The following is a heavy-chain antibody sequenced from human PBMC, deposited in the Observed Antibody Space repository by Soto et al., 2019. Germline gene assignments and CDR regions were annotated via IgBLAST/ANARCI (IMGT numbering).Heavy chain of an antibody. CDR2: IHYSGST. CDR1: VASISSSSYY. J-gene: IGHJ4*02. Sequence: SETLSLTCSVSVASISSSSYYWGWIRQPPGKGLEWIATIHYSGSTYYNLSLESRVTISVDLSKNRFSLKLTSLIAADTAVYYCARFRNGQSDFFDFWGQGTLVTVVS. CDR3: ARFRNGQSDFFDF. V-gene: IGHV4-39*01. D-gene: IGHD2-8*01.